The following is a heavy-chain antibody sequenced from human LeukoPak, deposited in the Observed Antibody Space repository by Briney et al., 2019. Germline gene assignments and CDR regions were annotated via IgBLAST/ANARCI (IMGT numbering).Heavy chain of an antibody. CDR3: ARGSDYGDY. D-gene: IGHD3-3*01. J-gene: IGHJ4*02. V-gene: IGHV4-59*01. CDR1: GGSISSYY. Sequence: SETLSLTCTVSGGSISSYYWSWIRRPPGKGLEWIGYMYYSGSNNYNPSLKSRVTISINTSKNQFSLRLSSVTAADTAVYYCARGSDYGDYWGQGTLVT. CDR2: MYYSGSN.